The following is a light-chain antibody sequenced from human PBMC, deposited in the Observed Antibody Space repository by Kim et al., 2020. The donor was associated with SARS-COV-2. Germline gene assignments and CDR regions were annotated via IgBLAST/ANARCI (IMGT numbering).Light chain of an antibody. V-gene: IGLV2-11*03. CDR1: SSDVGAYKF. CDR3: CSYTGYYNYV. J-gene: IGLJ1*01. CDR2: DVT. Sequence: GQSVTVSGTGTSSDVGAYKFVSWYQQHPGQAPQLMIYDVTKRPSGVPDRFSGSKSGNTASLIISGLQAEDEADYYCCSYTGYYNYVFGSGTKVTVL.